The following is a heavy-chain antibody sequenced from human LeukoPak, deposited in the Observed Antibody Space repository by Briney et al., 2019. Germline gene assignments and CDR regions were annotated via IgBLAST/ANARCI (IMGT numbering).Heavy chain of an antibody. CDR1: AYSFTSYW. J-gene: IGHJ4*02. CDR2: GYPGVADP. Sequence: GESLKISCKASAYSFTSYWVGWVGQMPGRGLEWMGIGYPGVADPISSPSFQGHVTISPATSTSTASPQCSSLKASETGMYYCARRGIAAAGTTGYYFDYRGQGTLVPVSS. D-gene: IGHD6-13*01. V-gene: IGHV5-51*01. CDR3: ARRGIAAAGTTGYYFDY.